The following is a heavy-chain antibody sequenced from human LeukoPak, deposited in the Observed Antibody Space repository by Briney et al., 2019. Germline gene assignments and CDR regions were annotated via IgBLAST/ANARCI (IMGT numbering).Heavy chain of an antibody. Sequence: GASVKVSCKASGYSFTSYGISWVRQAPGQGPEWMGWISPYNGNTNLAQKFQGRVTMTRDTSTSTVYMELSSLRSEDTAVYYCARDQGVYSNYATDYWGQGTLVTVSS. D-gene: IGHD4-11*01. CDR3: ARDQGVYSNYATDY. CDR2: ISPYNGNT. V-gene: IGHV1-18*01. J-gene: IGHJ4*02. CDR1: GYSFTSYG.